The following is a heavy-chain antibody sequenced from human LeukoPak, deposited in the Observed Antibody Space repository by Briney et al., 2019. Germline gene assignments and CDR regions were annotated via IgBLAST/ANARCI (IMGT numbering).Heavy chain of an antibody. Sequence: SQSLSLTCTVSGGSISSYYWSWIRQPPGKGLEWIGYIYTNGRTNYNPSPKRRVTISVDTSKNQFSLKLTSVTAADTAVYFCARRDKYWYYMDVWGKGTTVTVS. J-gene: IGHJ6*03. CDR2: IYTNGRT. CDR1: GGSISSYY. CDR3: ARRDKYWYYMDV. D-gene: IGHD2-8*02. V-gene: IGHV4-4*09.